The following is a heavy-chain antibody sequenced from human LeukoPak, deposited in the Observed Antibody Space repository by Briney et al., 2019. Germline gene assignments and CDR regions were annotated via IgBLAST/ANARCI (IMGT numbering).Heavy chain of an antibody. CDR3: AREFSWVYFDY. V-gene: IGHV1-69*05. D-gene: IGHD1-26*01. Sequence: GASVKVSRKASGGTFSSYAISWVRQAPGQGLEWMGRIIPIFGTANYAQKFQGRVTITTDESTSTAYMELSSLRSEDTAVYYCAREFSWVYFDYWGQGTLVTVSS. CDR2: IIPIFGTA. J-gene: IGHJ4*02. CDR1: GGTFSSYA.